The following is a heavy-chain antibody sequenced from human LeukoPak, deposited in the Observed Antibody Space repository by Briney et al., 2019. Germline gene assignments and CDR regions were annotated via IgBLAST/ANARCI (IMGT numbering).Heavy chain of an antibody. D-gene: IGHD6-19*01. CDR3: ARGQYTAQWLVPLHY. Sequence: GGSLRLSCAASGFSFSDYALHWVRQGPGKGLEWMAVASSDGYTNYYADSVKGRFTISRDTSKNTIFLQLSRLKTDDTAVYYCARGQYTAQWLVPLHYRGQGALVTVSS. CDR1: GFSFSDYA. V-gene: IGHV3-30*04. CDR2: ASSDGYTN. J-gene: IGHJ4*02.